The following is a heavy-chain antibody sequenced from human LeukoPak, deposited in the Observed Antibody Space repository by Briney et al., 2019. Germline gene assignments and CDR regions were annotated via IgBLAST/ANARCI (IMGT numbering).Heavy chain of an antibody. CDR3: ARSRLGGSSWYYFDY. Sequence: SETLSLTCTVSGGSISSSSYYWGWIRQPPGKGLEWIGSIYYSGSTYYNPSLKSRVTISVDTSKNQFSLKLSSVTAADTAVYYCARSRLGGSSWYYFDYWGQGTLVTVSS. CDR2: IYYSGST. CDR1: GGSISSSSYY. J-gene: IGHJ4*02. V-gene: IGHV4-39*01. D-gene: IGHD6-13*01.